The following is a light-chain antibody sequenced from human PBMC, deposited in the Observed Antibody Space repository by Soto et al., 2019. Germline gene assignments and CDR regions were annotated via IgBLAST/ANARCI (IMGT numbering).Light chain of an antibody. CDR2: DVS. CDR1: SSDVGTYNL. Sequence: QSALTQPRSVSGSPGQSVTISCTGSSSDVGTYNLVSWFQHHPGKAPKLMIFDVSKRPSGVPDRFSGSKSGSTASLTISGLQAEDEGDYYCCSNAGTYIYVFGTGTKVTVL. CDR3: CSNAGTYIYV. J-gene: IGLJ1*01. V-gene: IGLV2-11*01.